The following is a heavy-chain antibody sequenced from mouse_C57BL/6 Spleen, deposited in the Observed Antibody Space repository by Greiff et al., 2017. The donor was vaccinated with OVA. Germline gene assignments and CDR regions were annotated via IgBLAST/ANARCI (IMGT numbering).Heavy chain of an antibody. CDR1: GYTFTDYE. CDR2: IDPETGGT. CDR3: TRGDGNHYFDY. J-gene: IGHJ2*01. V-gene: IGHV1-15*01. Sequence: VQLQQSGAELVRPGASVTLSCKASGYTFTDYEMHWVKQTPVHGLEWIGAIDPETGGTAYNQKFKGKAILTADKSSSTAYMELRSLTSEDSAVYYCTRGDGNHYFDYWGQGTTLTVSS. D-gene: IGHD2-1*01.